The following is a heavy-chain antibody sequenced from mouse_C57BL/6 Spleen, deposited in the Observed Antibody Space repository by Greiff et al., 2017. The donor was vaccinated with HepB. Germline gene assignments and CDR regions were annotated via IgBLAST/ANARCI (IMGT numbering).Heavy chain of an antibody. Sequence: VQLQQPGAELVKPGASVKMSCKASGYTFTSYWITWVKQRPGQGLEWIGDIYPGSGSTNYNEKFKSKATLTVDKSSSTAYMQLSSLTSEDSAVYYGARSYCPWYFDVWGTGTTVTVSS. J-gene: IGHJ1*03. D-gene: IGHD2-10*01. V-gene: IGHV1-55*01. CDR2: IYPGSGST. CDR3: ARSYCPWYFDV. CDR1: GYTFTSYW.